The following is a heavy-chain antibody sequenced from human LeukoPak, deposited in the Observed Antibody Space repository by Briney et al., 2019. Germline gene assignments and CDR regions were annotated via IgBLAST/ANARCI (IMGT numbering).Heavy chain of an antibody. CDR2: IIPILGIA. Sequence: GASVKVSCKASGGTFSSYAISWVRQAPGQGLEWMGRIIPILGIANYAQKFQGRVTITADKSTSTAYMELSSLRSEDTAVYYCAIQQWLAYYYGMDVWGQGTTVTVSS. CDR3: AIQQWLAYYYGMDV. CDR1: GGTFSSYA. J-gene: IGHJ6*02. D-gene: IGHD6-19*01. V-gene: IGHV1-69*04.